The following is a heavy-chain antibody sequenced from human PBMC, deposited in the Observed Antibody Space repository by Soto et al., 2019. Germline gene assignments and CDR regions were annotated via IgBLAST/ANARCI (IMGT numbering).Heavy chain of an antibody. CDR3: AKGSRYCTGGSCNYYSYGMDV. D-gene: IGHD2-15*01. Sequence: GGSLRLSCTASGFTFSSYAMNWVRQVPGKGLEWVSTLSGSGGSTYYADSVKGRFTVSRDNSKNTLYLQMNSLRVEDTALYNCAKGSRYCTGGSCNYYSYGMDVWGQGTTVTVSS. CDR2: LSGSGGST. V-gene: IGHV3-23*01. CDR1: GFTFSSYA. J-gene: IGHJ6*02.